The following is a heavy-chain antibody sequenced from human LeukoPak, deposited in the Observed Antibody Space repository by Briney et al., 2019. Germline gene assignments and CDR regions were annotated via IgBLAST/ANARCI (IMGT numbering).Heavy chain of an antibody. D-gene: IGHD1-26*01. Sequence: SETLSLTCTVAGGSISSYYWTWTRQPAGKGLEWIGRFYSTGSTNYNPSLKSRVTMSVDTSKNQFSLKLSSVTAADTAVYYCARDQYSGSLDYWGQGTLVTVSS. CDR2: FYSTGST. CDR3: ARDQYSGSLDY. CDR1: GGSISSYY. V-gene: IGHV4-4*07. J-gene: IGHJ4*02.